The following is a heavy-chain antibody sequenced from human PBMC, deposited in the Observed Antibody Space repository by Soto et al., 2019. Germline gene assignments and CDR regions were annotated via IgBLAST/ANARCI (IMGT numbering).Heavy chain of an antibody. J-gene: IGHJ4*02. CDR1: GYTFTSYG. Sequence: GASVKVSCKPSGYTFTSYGISWVRQAPGQGLEWMGWISTYNGNTNYAEKFQGRVTMTTDTSTRTTYMELKSLRSDDTAVYYCARDWEMAAIRVYWGQGTLVTVSS. V-gene: IGHV1-18*01. CDR2: ISTYNGNT. CDR3: ARDWEMAAIRVY. D-gene: IGHD1-26*01.